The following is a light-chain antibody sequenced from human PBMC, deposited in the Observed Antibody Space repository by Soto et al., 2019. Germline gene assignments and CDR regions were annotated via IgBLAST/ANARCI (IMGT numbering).Light chain of an antibody. CDR3: QQYNNWPPWT. CDR1: QSVSSI. CDR2: GAS. V-gene: IGKV3-15*01. J-gene: IGKJ1*01. Sequence: EIVMTQSPATLSVSPGERATVSCRASQSVSSILAWYQQKPGQAPRLLIYGASTRATGIPARFSGSGSGTEFTLTISSLQSEDFAVYYCQQYNNWPPWTFGQGTKVEIK.